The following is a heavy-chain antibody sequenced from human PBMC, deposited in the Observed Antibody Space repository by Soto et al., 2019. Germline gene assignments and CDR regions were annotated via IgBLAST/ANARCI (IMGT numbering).Heavy chain of an antibody. CDR2: ISSDETIV. Sequence: EVQVVASGGGLVPPGGSLRLSCEGFGYTFRGYGMIWVRQAPGKWLECVSYISSDETIVNYADSVKGRFTISRDSAKNSLFLQTDSLRDEDTAVYYCGRGGGVGTTWGYYWGQGAQVTVSS. CDR1: GYTFRGYG. V-gene: IGHV3-48*02. D-gene: IGHD1-26*01. J-gene: IGHJ4*02. CDR3: GRGGGVGTTWGYY.